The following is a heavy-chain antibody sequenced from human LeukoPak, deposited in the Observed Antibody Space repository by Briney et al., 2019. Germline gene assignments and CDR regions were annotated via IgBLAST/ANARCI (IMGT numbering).Heavy chain of an antibody. V-gene: IGHV4-4*07. Sequence: PSETLSLTCTVSGGSISSYYWSWIRQPAGKGLEWIGRIYTSGSTNYNPSLKSRVTMSVDTSKNQFSLKLSSVTAADTAVYYCAREVVPAAGRYYYYYGMDVWGQGTTATVSS. J-gene: IGHJ6*02. CDR2: IYTSGST. D-gene: IGHD2-2*01. CDR1: GGSISSYY. CDR3: AREVVPAAGRYYYYYGMDV.